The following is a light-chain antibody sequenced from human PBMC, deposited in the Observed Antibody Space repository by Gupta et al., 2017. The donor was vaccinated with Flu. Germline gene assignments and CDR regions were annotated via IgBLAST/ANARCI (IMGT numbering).Light chain of an antibody. CDR1: SSNIGAGYD. J-gene: IGLJ3*02. CDR3: QSYDSSLSGSV. CDR2: GNS. Sequence: QSALTQPPSASGAPGQRVPIPCTGRSSNIGAGYDVHWYQQLPGTAPKLLIYGNSNRPSGVPDRFSGSKSGTSASLAITGLQAEDEADYYCQSYDSSLSGSVFGGGTKLTVL. V-gene: IGLV1-40*01.